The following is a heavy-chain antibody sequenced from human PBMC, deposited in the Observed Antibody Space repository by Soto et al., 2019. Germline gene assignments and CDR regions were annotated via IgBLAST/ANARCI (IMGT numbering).Heavy chain of an antibody. CDR2: IYWNDDK. D-gene: IGHD3-3*01. Sequence: QITLKESGPTLVNPTQTLTLTCTFSGFSLSTSGVGVGWIRQPPGKALEWLALIYWNDDKHYSPSLKSRLTIPKDTSKNQVVLRMTDMDPVDTATYYCAHLSSAGQGVRFPRSWFDPWGQGTLVTVSS. J-gene: IGHJ5*02. CDR1: GFSLSTSGVG. V-gene: IGHV2-5*01. CDR3: AHLSSAGQGVRFPRSWFDP.